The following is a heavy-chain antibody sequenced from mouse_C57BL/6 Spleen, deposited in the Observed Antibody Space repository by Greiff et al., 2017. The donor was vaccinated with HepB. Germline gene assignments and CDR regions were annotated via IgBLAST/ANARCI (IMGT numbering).Heavy chain of an antibody. CDR1: GFTFSSYA. D-gene: IGHD4-1*01. V-gene: IGHV5-9-1*02. CDR2: ISSGGDYI. J-gene: IGHJ1*03. Sequence: EVQGVESGEGLVKPGGSLKLSCAASGFTFSSYAMSWVRQTPEKRLEWVAYISSGGDYIYYADTVKGRFTISRDNARNTLYLQMSSLKSEDTAMYYCTRGNWDPWYFDVWGTGTTVTVSS. CDR3: TRGNWDPWYFDV.